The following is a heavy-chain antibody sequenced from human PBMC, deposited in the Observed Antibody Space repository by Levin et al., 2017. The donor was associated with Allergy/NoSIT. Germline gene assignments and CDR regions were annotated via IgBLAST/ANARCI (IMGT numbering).Heavy chain of an antibody. CDR3: ARGWDSGYPA. CDR2: IYYSGST. V-gene: IGHV4-59*01. CDR1: GGSISSYY. J-gene: IGHJ5*02. D-gene: IGHD5-12*01. Sequence: SETLSLTCTVSGGSISSYYWSWIRQPPGKGLEWIGYIYYSGSTNYNPSLKSRVTISVDTSKNQFSLKLSSVTAADTAVYYCARGWDSGYPAWGQGTLVTVSS.